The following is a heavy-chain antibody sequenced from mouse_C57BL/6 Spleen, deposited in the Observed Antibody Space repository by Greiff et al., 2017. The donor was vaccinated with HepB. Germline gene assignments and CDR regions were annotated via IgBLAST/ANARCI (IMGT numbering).Heavy chain of an antibody. CDR1: GFNIKDDY. V-gene: IGHV14-4*01. J-gene: IGHJ3*01. CDR2: IDPENGDT. CDR3: TTVDYYGSSSAY. D-gene: IGHD1-1*01. Sequence: EVQVVESGAELVRPGASVKLSCTASGFNIKDDYMHWVKQRPEQGLEWIGWIDPENGDTEYASKFQGKATITADTSSNTAYLQLSSLTSEDTAVYYCTTVDYYGSSSAYWGQGTLVTVSA.